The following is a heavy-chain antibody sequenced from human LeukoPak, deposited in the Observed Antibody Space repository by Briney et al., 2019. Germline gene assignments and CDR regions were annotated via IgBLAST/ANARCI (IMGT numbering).Heavy chain of an antibody. J-gene: IGHJ4*02. CDR2: TSYRSQSYH. V-gene: IGHV6-1*01. Sequence: SQTLSLTSAISLDSVSIKSALWNWFRQSPSSGLECLGRTSYRSQSYHDHSVSVKRRITINPDTSKNQISLQLNSVTPEDTAVYYCARGSASYFDYWGQGTLVTVSS. CDR1: LDSVSIKSAL. D-gene: IGHD6-13*01. CDR3: ARGSASYFDY.